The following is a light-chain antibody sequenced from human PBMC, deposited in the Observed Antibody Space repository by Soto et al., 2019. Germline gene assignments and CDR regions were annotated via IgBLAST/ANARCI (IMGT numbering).Light chain of an antibody. CDR3: TSYTSSSTYV. CDR2: DVS. CDR1: SSDVGSYNY. V-gene: IGLV2-14*03. J-gene: IGLJ1*01. Sequence: QSVLTQPASVSGSPGQSITIFCTGTSSDVGSYNYVSWYQQHPGRAPKLMIHDVSSRPSGVSNRFSGSKSGNTASLTISGLQAEDEADYFCTSYTSSSTYVFGTGTKVTVL.